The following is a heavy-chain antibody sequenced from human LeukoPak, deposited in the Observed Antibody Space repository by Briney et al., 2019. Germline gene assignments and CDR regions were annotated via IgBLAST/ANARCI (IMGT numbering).Heavy chain of an antibody. CDR3: ARKVPGTLDL. CDR1: GASFSDYY. V-gene: IGHV4-34*01. D-gene: IGHD3-10*01. J-gene: IGHJ2*01. CDR2: INEIGGT. Sequence: KPSETLSLTCAVYGASFSDYYWSWIRQPPGKGLEWIGEINEIGGTNYSPSLKSRVTISLDTSKNQFSLTLNSVTAADTAVYYCARKVPGTLDLWGRGTLVTVSS.